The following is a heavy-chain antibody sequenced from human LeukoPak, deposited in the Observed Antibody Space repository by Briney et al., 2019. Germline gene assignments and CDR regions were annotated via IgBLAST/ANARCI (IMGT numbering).Heavy chain of an antibody. CDR2: INPNSGGT. J-gene: IGHJ4*02. V-gene: IGHV1-2*02. Sequence: ASVKVSCKASGYTFTGYYMHWVRQAPGQGLEWMGWINPNSGGTNYAQNLQDRVTMTTDTSTSTAYMELRTLRSDDTAVYYCATDSSGYNAAFDSWGQGTLVTVSS. CDR3: ATDSSGYNAAFDS. CDR1: GYTFTGYY. D-gene: IGHD3-22*01.